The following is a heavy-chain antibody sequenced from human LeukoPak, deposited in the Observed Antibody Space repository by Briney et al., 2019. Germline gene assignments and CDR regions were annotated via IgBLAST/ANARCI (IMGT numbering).Heavy chain of an antibody. CDR1: GGSISDNSYY. CDR3: ARHTSFYYDATGYQGALSY. J-gene: IGHJ4*02. Sequence: SETLSLTCTVSGGSISDNSYYWGWIRQAPGKGLEWIGSLYYSGSTYYKSSLRSRVTISSDTSKNQFSLTVYSVIAAETAVYYCARHTSFYYDATGYQGALSYWGQGTLVTVSS. CDR2: LYYSGST. D-gene: IGHD3-22*01. V-gene: IGHV4-39*01.